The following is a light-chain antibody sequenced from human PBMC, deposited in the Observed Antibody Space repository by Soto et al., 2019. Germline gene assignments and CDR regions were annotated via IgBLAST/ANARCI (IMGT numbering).Light chain of an antibody. CDR3: QQRSNWPPT. CDR2: DAS. J-gene: IGKJ3*01. Sequence: EIVLTQSPATLYLSPGERATLSCRASQSVSSYLAWYQQNPGQAPRLLIYDASNRATGIPARFSGSGSGTDVTLTISSLEPEDFAVYYCQQRSNWPPTFGPGTKVDIK. CDR1: QSVSSY. V-gene: IGKV3-11*01.